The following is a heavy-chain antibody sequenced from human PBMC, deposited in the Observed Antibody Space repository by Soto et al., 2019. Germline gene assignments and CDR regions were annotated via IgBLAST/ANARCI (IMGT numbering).Heavy chain of an antibody. CDR3: AKVTDDY. V-gene: IGHV3-23*01. J-gene: IGHJ4*02. CDR2: ISGSGGST. CDR1: WFTFCTYA. Sequence: GSLGLPFSASWFTFCTYAFGLVRQAPGKGLEGGSTISGSGGSTNYADSVKGRFTISRDNSKNTMYLQMNSLRAEDTALYYCAKVTDDYWGQGTLVTVSS.